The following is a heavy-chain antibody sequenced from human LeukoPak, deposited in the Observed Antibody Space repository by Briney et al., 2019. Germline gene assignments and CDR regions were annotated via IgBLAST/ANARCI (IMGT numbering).Heavy chain of an antibody. D-gene: IGHD3-22*01. CDR3: ARAKENYYDSSDAFDI. CDR1: GYTFTSYG. V-gene: IGHV1-18*01. J-gene: IGHJ3*02. CDR2: ISAYNGNT. Sequence: ASVKVSCKASGYTFTSYGISWVRQAPGQELEWMGWISAYNGNTNYAQKLQGRVTMTTDTSTSTAYMELRSLRSDDTAVYYCARAKENYYDSSDAFDIWGQGTMVTVSS.